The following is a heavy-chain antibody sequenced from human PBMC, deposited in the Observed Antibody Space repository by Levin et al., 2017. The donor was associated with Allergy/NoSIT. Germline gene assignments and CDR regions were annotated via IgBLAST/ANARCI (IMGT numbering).Heavy chain of an antibody. Sequence: GGSLRLSCEASGFTFSSYAMTWVRQSPGKGLEWVSSISGSGGSTHFAGSAKGRFTISRDNSKNTVYLEMYSLRAEDTAVYFCAKESTGSGDGVLEHWGQGILVTVSS. CDR2: ISGSGGST. CDR1: GFTFSSYA. V-gene: IGHV3-23*01. D-gene: IGHD4-17*01. CDR3: AKESTGSGDGVLEH. J-gene: IGHJ1*01.